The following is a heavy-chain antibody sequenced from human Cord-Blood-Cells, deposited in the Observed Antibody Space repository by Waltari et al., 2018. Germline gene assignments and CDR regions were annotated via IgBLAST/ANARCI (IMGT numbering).Heavy chain of an antibody. CDR2: IYYSGST. J-gene: IGHJ6*02. CDR3: ARRLHDYSNYYYYYGMDV. D-gene: IGHD4-4*01. Sequence: QVQLQESGPRLVKPSQTLSLACTVSGGSIRSGDYYWSWIRQPPGKGLEWIGYIYYSGSTYYNPSLKSRVTISVDTSKNQFSLKLSSVTAADTAVYYCARRLHDYSNYYYYYGMDVWGQGTTVTVSS. CDR1: GGSIRSGDYY. V-gene: IGHV4-30-4*01.